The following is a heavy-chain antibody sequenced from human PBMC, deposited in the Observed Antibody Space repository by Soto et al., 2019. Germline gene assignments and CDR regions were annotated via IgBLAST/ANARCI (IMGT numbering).Heavy chain of an antibody. V-gene: IGHV3-9*01. CDR1: GFTFDDYA. Sequence: EVQLVESGGGLVQPGRSLRLSCAASGFTFDDYAMHWVRQAPGKGLEWVSGISWNSGSIGYADSVKGRFTISRDNAKNSLYLQMNSLTAEDKAVYYCAKNIAARVYWGQGTLVTVSS. CDR3: AKNIAARVY. CDR2: ISWNSGSI. J-gene: IGHJ4*02. D-gene: IGHD6-6*01.